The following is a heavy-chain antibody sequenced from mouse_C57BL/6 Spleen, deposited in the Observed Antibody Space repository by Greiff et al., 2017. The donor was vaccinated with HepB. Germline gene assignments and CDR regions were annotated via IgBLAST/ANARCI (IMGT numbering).Heavy chain of an antibody. CDR3: TTLRGDYGSSYYFDY. CDR2: IDPENGDT. D-gene: IGHD1-1*01. Sequence: EVKLVESGAELVRPGASVKLSCTASGFNIKDDYMHWVKQRPEQGLEWIGWIDPENGDTEYASKFQGKATITADTSSNTAYLQLSSLTSEDTAVYYCTTLRGDYGSSYYFDYWGQGTTLTVSS. J-gene: IGHJ2*01. CDR1: GFNIKDDY. V-gene: IGHV14-4*01.